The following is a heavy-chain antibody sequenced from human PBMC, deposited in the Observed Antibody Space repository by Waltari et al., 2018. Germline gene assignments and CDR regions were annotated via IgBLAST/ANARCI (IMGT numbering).Heavy chain of an antibody. CDR1: GFTVSSNY. D-gene: IGHD3-22*01. Sequence: DVQLVESGGGLIQPGGSLRLSCAASGFTVSSNYMNWARQAPGKGLEWVSLIYAGGSTYFADSVKGRFTISRDNSKNTLYLQINSLRAEDTAVYYCAREIYYDSSDYYSLGAFDIWGQGTMVTVSS. J-gene: IGHJ3*02. CDR2: IYAGGST. CDR3: AREIYYDSSDYYSLGAFDI. V-gene: IGHV3-53*01.